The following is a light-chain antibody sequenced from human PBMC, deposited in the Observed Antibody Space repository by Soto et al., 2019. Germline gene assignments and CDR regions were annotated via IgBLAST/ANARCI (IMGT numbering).Light chain of an antibody. CDR2: DAS. V-gene: IGKV3-11*01. CDR1: QSVRSY. CDR3: QQRSNWPIT. Sequence: EIVLTQSPATLSLSPGERATLSCRASQSVRSYLAWYQQKRGQAPRFXIYDASNRETGIPARFSGSGSGTEFTLTISSLEPEDFAVDYCQQRSNWPITFGQGTRLENK. J-gene: IGKJ5*01.